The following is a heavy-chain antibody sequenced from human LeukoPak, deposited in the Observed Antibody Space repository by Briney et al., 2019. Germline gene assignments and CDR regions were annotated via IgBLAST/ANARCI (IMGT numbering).Heavy chain of an antibody. CDR3: ARGDGYTSYYFDY. CDR2: ISGSGVST. Sequence: PGGSLRLSCAASGFTFSSYAMSWVRQAPGKGLEWVSAISGSGVSTYYADSVKGRFTISRDNSKNTLYLQMNSLRAEDTAVYYCARGDGYTSYYFDYWGQGTLVTVSS. V-gene: IGHV3-23*01. D-gene: IGHD5-24*01. CDR1: GFTFSSYA. J-gene: IGHJ4*02.